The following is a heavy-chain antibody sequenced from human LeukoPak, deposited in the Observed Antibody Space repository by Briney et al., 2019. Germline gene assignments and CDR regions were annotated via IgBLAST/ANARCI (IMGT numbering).Heavy chain of an antibody. CDR2: IYYSGST. CDR3: ARAIHGASDY. Sequence: SETLSLTCTVSGGSISSYYWSWIRQPPGKGLEWIGYIYYSGSTNYNPSLKSRVTISVDTSKNQFSLKLSSVTTADTAVYYCARAIHGASDYWGQGTLVTVSS. D-gene: IGHD4-17*01. V-gene: IGHV4-59*01. J-gene: IGHJ4*02. CDR1: GGSISSYY.